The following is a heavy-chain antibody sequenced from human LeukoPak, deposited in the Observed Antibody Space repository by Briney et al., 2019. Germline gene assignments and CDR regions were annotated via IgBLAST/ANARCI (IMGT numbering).Heavy chain of an antibody. CDR3: AILEAGSSGGSSKWYYYYYMDV. V-gene: IGHV4-61*02. CDR1: GGSISSGSYY. Sequence: SETLSLTCTVSGGSISSGSYYWSWIRQPAGKGLEWIGRIYTSGSTNYNPSLKSRVTISVDTSKNQFSLKLSSVTAADTAVYYCAILEAGSSGGSSKWYYYYYMDVWGKGTTVTVPS. CDR2: IYTSGST. J-gene: IGHJ6*03. D-gene: IGHD2-15*01.